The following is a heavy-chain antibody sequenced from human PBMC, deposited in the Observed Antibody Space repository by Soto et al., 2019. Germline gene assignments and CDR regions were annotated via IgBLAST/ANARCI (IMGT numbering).Heavy chain of an antibody. CDR2: ISYSGYT. CDR1: GGSFRDHY. CDR3: ARAYGDYVFDY. V-gene: IGHV4-59*11. D-gene: IGHD4-17*01. J-gene: IGHJ4*02. Sequence: SETLSLTCSVSGGSFRDHYWTWIRQPPGKGLEWIGYISYSGYTNYKPSLKSRLTMSVDMSKNQFSLKLNSLTAADTAVYYCARAYGDYVFDYWGQGTLVTVSS.